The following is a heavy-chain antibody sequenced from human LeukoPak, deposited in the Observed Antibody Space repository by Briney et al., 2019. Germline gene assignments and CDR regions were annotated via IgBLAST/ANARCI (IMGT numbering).Heavy chain of an antibody. J-gene: IGHJ4*02. Sequence: RGSLRLSCSASGFTFSAYAMHWVRQAPGKGLEYVSSISSNGGPTYYANSVKGRFTISRDNSKNTLYLQMSSLRTEDTALYYCVKDRYVDYWGQGILVTVSS. V-gene: IGHV3-64D*09. CDR1: GFTFSAYA. CDR2: ISSNGGPT. D-gene: IGHD3-16*01. CDR3: VKDRYVDY.